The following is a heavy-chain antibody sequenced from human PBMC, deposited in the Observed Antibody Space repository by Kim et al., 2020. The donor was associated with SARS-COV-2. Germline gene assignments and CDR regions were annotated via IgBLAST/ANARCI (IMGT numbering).Heavy chain of an antibody. J-gene: IGHJ4*02. CDR3: ARAKLWFGELLSLDY. V-gene: IGHV3-33*05. CDR2: ISYDGSNN. D-gene: IGHD3-10*01. Sequence: GGSLRLSCAASGFTFSSYGMHWVRQAPGNGLEWVAVISYDGSNNYYADSVKGRFTISRDNSKNTLYLQMNSLRAEDTAVYYCARAKLWFGELLSLDYLGQGTLVTVSS. CDR1: GFTFSSYG.